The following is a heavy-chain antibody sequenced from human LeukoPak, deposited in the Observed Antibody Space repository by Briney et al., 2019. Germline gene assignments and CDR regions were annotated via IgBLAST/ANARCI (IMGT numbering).Heavy chain of an antibody. CDR3: ARSQSSSLIDY. J-gene: IGHJ4*02. D-gene: IGHD6-13*01. CDR1: GFSLSAYG. V-gene: IGHV3-33*01. CDR2: IWYDGTSK. Sequence: PGGSLRLSSAASGFSLSAYGVHWVRQAPGKGLGWVAVIWYDGTSKDYADSVKGRFTFSRDNSKNTLYLQMNSLTVEDTAVYYCARSQSSSLIDYWRQGTLVTVSS.